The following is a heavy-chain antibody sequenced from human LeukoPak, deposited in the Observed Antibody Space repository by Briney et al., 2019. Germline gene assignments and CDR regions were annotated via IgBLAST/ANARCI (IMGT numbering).Heavy chain of an antibody. Sequence: SQTLSLTCTVSGGSINSDDYYWSWIRQPPGKGLEWVGYIYYSGGTYYNPSLKSRVTISADTSKNQFSLKLSSVTAADTAVYYCARATYYYDSSGYYYGYYYYYMDVWGKGTTVTVSS. CDR1: GGSINSDDYY. J-gene: IGHJ6*03. CDR3: ARATYYYDSSGYYYGYYYYYMDV. CDR2: IYYSGGT. D-gene: IGHD3-22*01. V-gene: IGHV4-30-4*08.